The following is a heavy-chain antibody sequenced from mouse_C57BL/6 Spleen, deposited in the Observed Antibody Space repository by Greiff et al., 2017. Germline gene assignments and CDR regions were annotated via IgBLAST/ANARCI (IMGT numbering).Heavy chain of an antibody. CDR3: ARRGYGSSYGYFDV. CDR2: IYPGDGDT. Sequence: LVESGAELVKPGASVKISCKASGYAFSSYWMNWVKQRPGKGLEWIGQIYPGDGDTNYNGKFKGKATLTADKSSSTAYMQLSSLTSEDSAVYFCARRGYGSSYGYFDVWGTGTTVTVSS. J-gene: IGHJ1*03. V-gene: IGHV1-80*01. D-gene: IGHD1-1*01. CDR1: GYAFSSYW.